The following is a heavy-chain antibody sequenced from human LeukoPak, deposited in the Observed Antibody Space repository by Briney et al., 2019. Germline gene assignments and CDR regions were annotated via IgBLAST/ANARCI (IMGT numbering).Heavy chain of an antibody. Sequence: PSGTLSLTCAVSGGSISSSNWWSWVRQPPGKGLEWIGEIYHSGSTNYNPSLKSRVTISVDKSKNQFSLKLSSVTAADTAVYYCARRKADYRGVYYFDYWGQGTLVTVSS. V-gene: IGHV4-4*02. D-gene: IGHD4-11*01. CDR1: GGSISSSNW. J-gene: IGHJ4*02. CDR3: ARRKADYRGVYYFDY. CDR2: IYHSGST.